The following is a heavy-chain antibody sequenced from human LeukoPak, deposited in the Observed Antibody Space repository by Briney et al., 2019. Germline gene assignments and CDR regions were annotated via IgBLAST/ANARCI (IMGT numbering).Heavy chain of an antibody. CDR1: GFTFSSFA. V-gene: IGHV3-23*01. J-gene: IGHJ4*02. CDR3: AKDYEVGSIDY. Sequence: GGSLRLSCAASGFTFSSFAMSWIRQAPGKGLEWVSSVSRSGVGTYYADSVRGRFTISRDNSKNTVFLQMNSLRAEDSAVYYCAKDYEVGSIDYWGQGNLVTVSS. CDR2: VSRSGVGT. D-gene: IGHD3-16*01.